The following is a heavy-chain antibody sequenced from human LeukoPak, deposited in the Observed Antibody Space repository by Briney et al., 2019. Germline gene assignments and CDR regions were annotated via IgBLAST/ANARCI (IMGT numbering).Heavy chain of an antibody. CDR3: ARDGTAAGLYFDL. J-gene: IGHJ4*01. CDR1: GFTFTDYW. Sequence: GGSLRLSCAVSGFTFTDYWMNWLRQAPGKGLEWVASRRQDGSEKTYVDSVKGRFTISRDNTKNSLSLQVNSLRVEDTAVYYCARDGTAAGLYFDLWGQGTLVTVSS. V-gene: IGHV3-7*01. D-gene: IGHD6-13*01. CDR2: RRQDGSEK.